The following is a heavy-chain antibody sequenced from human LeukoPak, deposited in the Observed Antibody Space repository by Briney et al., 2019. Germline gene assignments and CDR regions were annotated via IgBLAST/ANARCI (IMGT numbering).Heavy chain of an antibody. CDR3: AKWPQIFYTVTTHY. D-gene: IGHD4-17*01. V-gene: IGHV3-48*01. CDR1: GFTFSSYS. Sequence: GGSLRLSCAASGFTFSSYSMNWIRQAPGKGLEWVAYISGRTSTIYYADSVYGRFTISRDNSKNTLYLQMNSLRAEDTAVYYCAKWPQIFYTVTTHYWGQGTLVTVSS. J-gene: IGHJ4*02. CDR2: ISGRTSTI.